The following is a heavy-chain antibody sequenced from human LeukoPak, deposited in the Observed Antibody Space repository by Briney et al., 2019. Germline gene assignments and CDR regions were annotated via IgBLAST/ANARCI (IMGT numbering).Heavy chain of an antibody. J-gene: IGHJ4*02. V-gene: IGHV3-7*01. CDR3: ARGPSGYHNT. Sequence: GGSLRLSCVASGFTFSSRDWMTWVRQAPGKGLEWVANIKQDGSEKNYVDSVKGRFTISRDNAKNTLYLQMDSLRAEDTAVYYCARGPSGYHNTGGQGTLVTVSS. CDR1: GFTFSSRDW. D-gene: IGHD5-12*01. CDR2: IKQDGSEK.